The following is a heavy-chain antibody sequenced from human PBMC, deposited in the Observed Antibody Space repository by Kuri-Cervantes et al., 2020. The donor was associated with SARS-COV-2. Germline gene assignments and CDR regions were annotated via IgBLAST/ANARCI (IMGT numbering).Heavy chain of an antibody. D-gene: IGHD3-3*01. V-gene: IGHV3-11*01. CDR3: ARVREADYDFWSGYAYWYFDL. CDR2: ISSSGSTI. CDR1: GFTFSDYY. Sequence: GGSLRLSCAASGFTFSDYYMSWIRQAPGKGLEWVSYISSSGSTIYYADSVKGRFTISRDNAKNSLYLQMNSLRAEDTAVYYCARVREADYDFWSGYAYWYFDLWGRGTLVTVSS. J-gene: IGHJ2*01.